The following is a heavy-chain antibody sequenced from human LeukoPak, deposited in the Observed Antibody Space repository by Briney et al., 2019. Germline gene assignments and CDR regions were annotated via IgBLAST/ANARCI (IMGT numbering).Heavy chain of an antibody. CDR1: GGSFSGYY. CDR2: INHSGST. D-gene: IGHD2-21*01. CDR3: ARHACGGDCYNYFDY. J-gene: IGHJ4*02. V-gene: IGHV4-34*01. Sequence: SETLSLTCAVYGGSFSGYYWSWIRQPPGKGLEWIGEINHSGSTNYNPSLKSRVTISVDTSKNQFSLKLSSVTAADTAVYYCARHACGGDCYNYFDYWGQGTLVTVSS.